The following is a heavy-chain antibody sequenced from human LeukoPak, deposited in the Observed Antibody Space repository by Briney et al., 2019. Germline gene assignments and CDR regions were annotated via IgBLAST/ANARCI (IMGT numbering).Heavy chain of an antibody. Sequence: GASVKVSCKPSGYTFSSYGISWVRQAPGQGLEWVGWIRVYNGDTNYAQKFKGRVTMTTDTSTNTAYMELRSLGSDDTAVYYCARGGSRVTTINILDYWGQGALVTVSS. J-gene: IGHJ4*02. CDR3: ARGGSRVTTINILDY. D-gene: IGHD5-24*01. CDR1: GYTFSSYG. CDR2: IRVYNGDT. V-gene: IGHV1-18*01.